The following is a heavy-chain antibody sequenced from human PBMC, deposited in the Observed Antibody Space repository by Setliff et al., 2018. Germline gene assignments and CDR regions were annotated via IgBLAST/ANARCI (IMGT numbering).Heavy chain of an antibody. V-gene: IGHV1-3*01. CDR3: ARERSYDGLNYYGMDV. CDR1: GYTFTSYA. Sequence: ASVKVSCKASGYTFTSYAMHWVRQAPGQRLEWMGWINAGNGNTKYSQKFQGRVTITRDTSASTAYMELSSLRFDDTAVYYCARERSYDGLNYYGMDVWGQGTTVTVSS. D-gene: IGHD1-26*01. J-gene: IGHJ6*01. CDR2: INAGNGNT.